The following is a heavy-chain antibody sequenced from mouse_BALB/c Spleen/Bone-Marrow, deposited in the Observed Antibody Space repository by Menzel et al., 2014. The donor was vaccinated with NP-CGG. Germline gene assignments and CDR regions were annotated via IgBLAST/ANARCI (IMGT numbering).Heavy chain of an antibody. Sequence: LMESGAELVKPGASVKLSCKASGYTFTSYYLYWVKQRPGQGLEWIGEINPSNGGTNFNERFKSKASLTVDKSSSTAYMQLNSLTSEDSAVYYCTRRSLLSDYYSMDYWGQGTSVTVSS. CDR3: TRRSLLSDYYSMDY. CDR1: GYTFTSYY. J-gene: IGHJ4*01. V-gene: IGHV1S81*02. CDR2: INPSNGGT. D-gene: IGHD2-10*01.